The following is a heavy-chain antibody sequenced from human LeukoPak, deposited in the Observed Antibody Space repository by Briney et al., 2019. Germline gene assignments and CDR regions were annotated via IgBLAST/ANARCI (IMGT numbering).Heavy chain of an antibody. Sequence: GGSLRLSCAASGFTVSSNYMSWVRQAPGKGREGFSAISGSGGSTYYADSVKGRFTISRDNSKNTLYLQMNSLRAEDTAVYYCAKGAAIAAAGLFDYWGQGTLVTVSS. V-gene: IGHV3-23*01. J-gene: IGHJ4*02. CDR2: ISGSGGST. CDR1: GFTVSSNY. D-gene: IGHD6-13*01. CDR3: AKGAAIAAAGLFDY.